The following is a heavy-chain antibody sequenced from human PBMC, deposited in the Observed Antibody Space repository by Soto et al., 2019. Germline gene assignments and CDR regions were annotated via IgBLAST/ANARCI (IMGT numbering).Heavy chain of an antibody. CDR3: ARRYGWAFDS. CDR2: ITHSGST. D-gene: IGHD3-16*01. J-gene: IGHJ3*02. V-gene: IGHV4-34*01. CDR1: GGSFSGYY. Sequence: SETLSLTCAVYGGSFSGYYWSWVRQSPGKGLEWIGEITHSGSTNYNPSLKSRVTISEDTSKNQFSLKLSSVTAADTAVDYCARRYGWAFDSWGQGTMVTVSS.